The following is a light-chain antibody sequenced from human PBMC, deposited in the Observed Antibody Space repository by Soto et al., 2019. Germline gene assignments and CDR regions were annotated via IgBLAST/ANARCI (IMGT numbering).Light chain of an antibody. CDR1: QSVTSN. Sequence: EIVMTQSPATPSVSPGERLTLHCRASQSVTSNLAWYQHKPGQAPRLLIYGASSRATGIPDRFSGSGSGTDFTLTISRLEPEDFALYYCQQYGSSPLTFGGGTKVDIK. CDR3: QQYGSSPLT. J-gene: IGKJ4*01. V-gene: IGKV3-20*01. CDR2: GAS.